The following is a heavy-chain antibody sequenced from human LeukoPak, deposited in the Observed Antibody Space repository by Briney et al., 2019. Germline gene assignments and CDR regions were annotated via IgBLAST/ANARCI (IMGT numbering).Heavy chain of an antibody. CDR3: AKDADYDILTAPPDY. Sequence: SGRSLRLSCAASGFTFSSCGMHWVRQAPGKGLEWVAVISYDGSNKYYADSVKGRFTISRDNSKNTLYLQMNSLRAEDTAVYYCAKDADYDILTAPPDYWGQGTLVTVSS. CDR2: ISYDGSNK. D-gene: IGHD3-9*01. V-gene: IGHV3-30*18. CDR1: GFTFSSCG. J-gene: IGHJ4*02.